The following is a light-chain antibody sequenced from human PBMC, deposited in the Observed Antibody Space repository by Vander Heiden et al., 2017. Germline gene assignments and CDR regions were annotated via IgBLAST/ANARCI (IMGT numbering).Light chain of an antibody. V-gene: IGKV1-39*01. Sequence: DIQMTQSPSSLSASVGDRVTITCRASQSISSYLNWNQQRPGKAPKLLIYAASSLQSGVPSRFSGSGSGTDFTLTISSLQPEDFATYYCQQTYSSLLTFGGGTTVEIK. CDR2: AAS. J-gene: IGKJ4*01. CDR1: QSISSY. CDR3: QQTYSSLLT.